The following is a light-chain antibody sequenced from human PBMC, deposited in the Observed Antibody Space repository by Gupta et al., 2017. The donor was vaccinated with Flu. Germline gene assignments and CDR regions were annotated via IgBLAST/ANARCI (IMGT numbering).Light chain of an antibody. Sequence: SITISCTGTSSDIGSYNYVSWYQQHPGKAPKLLMYGVTNRPSGVSNRSSGSKSGDTASLTISGLQAEDEADYYCSSCTSSTTLVFGGGTKLTVL. CDR1: SSDIGSYNY. CDR3: SSCTSSTTLV. V-gene: IGLV2-14*01. J-gene: IGLJ2*01. CDR2: GVT.